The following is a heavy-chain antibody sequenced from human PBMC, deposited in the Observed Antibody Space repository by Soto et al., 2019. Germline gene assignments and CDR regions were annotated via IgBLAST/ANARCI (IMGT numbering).Heavy chain of an antibody. CDR1: GSTFSDYY. J-gene: IGHJ5*02. CDR2: ISSSGSTI. Sequence: PGGSLRLSCAASGSTFSDYYMSWIRQAPGKGLEWVSYISSSGSTIYYADSVKGRFTISRDNAKNSLYLQMNSLRAEDTAVYYCARGSPFYSSSSYDWFDPWGQGTLVTVSS. CDR3: ARGSPFYSSSSYDWFDP. V-gene: IGHV3-11*01. D-gene: IGHD6-6*01.